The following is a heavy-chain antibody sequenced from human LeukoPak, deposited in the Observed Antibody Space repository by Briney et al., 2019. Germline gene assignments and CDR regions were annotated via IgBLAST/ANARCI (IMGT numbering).Heavy chain of an antibody. CDR2: IKSKTDGGTT. D-gene: IGHD6-6*01. J-gene: IGHJ6*02. Sequence: GGSLRLSCAASGFTFANHAMNWVRQAPGKGLEWVGRIKSKTDGGTTDYAAPVKGRFTISRDDSKNTLYLRMNSLRTEDTAVYYCTTDRRPRELSSSGESYYYYGMDVWGQGTTVTVSS. CDR3: TTDRRPRELSSSGESYYYYGMDV. CDR1: GFTFANHA. V-gene: IGHV3-15*01.